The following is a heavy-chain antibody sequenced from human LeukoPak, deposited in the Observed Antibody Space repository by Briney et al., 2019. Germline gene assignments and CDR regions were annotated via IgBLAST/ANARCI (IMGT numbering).Heavy chain of an antibody. CDR2: TTGNGGNT. CDR1: GFTFSSYG. J-gene: IGHJ5*02. CDR3: ARDRSGSYPNWFDP. Sequence: GGSLRLSCAASGFTFSSYGMSWVRQAPGKGLEWVSATTGNGGNTFYADSVKGRFTISRDNSKNTMYLQMNSLRAEDTALYYCARDRSGSYPNWFDPWGQGTLVTVSS. V-gene: IGHV3-23*01. D-gene: IGHD3-10*01.